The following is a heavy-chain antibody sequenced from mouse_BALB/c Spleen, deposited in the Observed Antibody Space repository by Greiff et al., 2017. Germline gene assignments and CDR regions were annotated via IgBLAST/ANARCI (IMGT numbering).Heavy chain of an antibody. CDR3: ARKDYGSRYYAMDY. J-gene: IGHJ4*01. Sequence: EVKLVESGGGLVQPGGSRKLSCAASGFTFSSFGMHWVRQAPEKGLEWVAYISSGSSTIYYADTVKGRFTISRDNPKNTLFLQMTSLRSEDTAMYYCARKDYGSRYYAMDYWGQGTSVTVSS. D-gene: IGHD1-1*01. CDR2: ISSGSSTI. CDR1: GFTFSSFG. V-gene: IGHV5-17*02.